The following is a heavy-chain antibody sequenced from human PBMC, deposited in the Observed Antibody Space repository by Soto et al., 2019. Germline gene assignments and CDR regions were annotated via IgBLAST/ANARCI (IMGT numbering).Heavy chain of an antibody. CDR3: AKDAPVRGVIIGYAFDI. J-gene: IGHJ3*02. CDR1: GFTFDDYA. D-gene: IGHD3-10*01. CDR2: ISWNSGSI. Sequence: PGGSVRLSCAASGFTFDDYAMHWVRQAPGKGLEWVSGISWNSGSIGYADSVKGRFTISRDNAKNSLYLQMNSLRAEDTALYYCAKDAPVRGVIIGYAFDIWGQGTMVTVSS. V-gene: IGHV3-9*01.